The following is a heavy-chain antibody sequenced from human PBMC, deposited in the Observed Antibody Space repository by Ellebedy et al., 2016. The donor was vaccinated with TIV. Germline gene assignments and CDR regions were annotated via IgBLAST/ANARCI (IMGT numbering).Heavy chain of an antibody. V-gene: IGHV4-39*01. CDR2: IYYTGST. CDR3: AGGYLYYYMDV. D-gene: IGHD1-26*01. J-gene: IGHJ6*03. Sequence: SETLSLTXSVSGGSISSSYYYGGWIRQSPGKGLEWIGSIYYTGSTYYNPTLKSRVTISVDTSKNQFSLKLSSVTAADTAAYYCAGGYLYYYMDVWGKGTTVTVSS. CDR1: GGSISSSYYY.